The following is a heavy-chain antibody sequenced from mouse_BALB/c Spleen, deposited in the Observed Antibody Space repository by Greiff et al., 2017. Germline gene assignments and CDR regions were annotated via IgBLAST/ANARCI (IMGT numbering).Heavy chain of an antibody. V-gene: IGHV5-6-5*01. CDR1: GFTFSSYA. CDR2: ISSGGST. J-gene: IGHJ4*01. CDR3: ARGGLYGAMDY. Sequence: DVMLVESGGGLVKPGGSLKLSCAASGFTFSSYAMSWVRQTPEKRLEWVASISSGGSTYYPDSVKGRFTISRDNARNILYLQMSSLRSEDTAMYYCARGGLYGAMDYWGQGTSVTVSS. D-gene: IGHD1-1*02.